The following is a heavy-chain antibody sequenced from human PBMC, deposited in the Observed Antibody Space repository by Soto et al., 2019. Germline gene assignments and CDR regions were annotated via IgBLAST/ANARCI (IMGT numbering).Heavy chain of an antibody. CDR2: IIPIFGTA. J-gene: IGHJ6*02. CDR1: GGTFSSYA. Sequence: QVQLVQSGAEVKKPGSSVKVSCKASGGTFSSYAISWVRQAPGQGLEWMGGIIPIFGTANYAQKFQGRVTITADESTSTAYMGLSSLRSEDTDVYYCARGVGCSGGSCYGYYYYGMDVWGQGTTVTVSS. CDR3: ARGVGCSGGSCYGYYYYGMDV. V-gene: IGHV1-69*12. D-gene: IGHD2-15*01.